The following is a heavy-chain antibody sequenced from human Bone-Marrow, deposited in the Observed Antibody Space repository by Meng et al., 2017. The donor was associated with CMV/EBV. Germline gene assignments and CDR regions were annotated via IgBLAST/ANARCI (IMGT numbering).Heavy chain of an antibody. CDR2: IYPGDSDT. CDR3: ASGTQVDKAMSGMDV. CDR1: GYSFTSYW. J-gene: IGHJ6*02. D-gene: IGHD5-18*01. V-gene: IGHV5-51*01. Sequence: GESLKISCKVSGYSFTSYWIGWVRQMPGKGLEWMGIIYPGDSDTRYSPSFQGQVSISADKSISTAYLQWSSLKASDTAMYYCASGTQVDKAMSGMDVWGQGTTVTVSS.